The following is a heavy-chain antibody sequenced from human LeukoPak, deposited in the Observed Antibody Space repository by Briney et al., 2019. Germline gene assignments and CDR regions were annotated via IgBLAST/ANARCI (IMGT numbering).Heavy chain of an antibody. CDR3: ARDYYGSGSYYQLGY. V-gene: IGHV1-2*02. CDR1: GYAFTVYY. J-gene: IGHJ4*02. Sequence: ASVKVSCKASGYAFTVYYMHWVRQAPGQGLEWMRWINPNSGGTKYAQKFQGRVTMTKDTSISTAYMELSRLRSDDTAVYYCARDYYGSGSYYQLGYWGQGTLVTVSS. D-gene: IGHD3-10*01. CDR2: INPNSGGT.